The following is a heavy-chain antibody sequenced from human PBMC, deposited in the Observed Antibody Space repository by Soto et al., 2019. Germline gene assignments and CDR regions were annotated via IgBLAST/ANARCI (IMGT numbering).Heavy chain of an antibody. CDR1: GFTLSGND. V-gene: IGHV3-30*03. D-gene: IGHD2-2*01. J-gene: IGHJ4*02. CDR3: ARGGWYASWSSSDC. Sequence: QVQLVESGGGVVQPGRSLRLSCAASGFTLSGNDMHWVRQAPGMGPDWVAVMSYDGSRQYYADSVKGRFTISRDTSKSTLYLQMNSLTTEDTAGYYCARGGWYASWSSSDCWGQGTLVSVSS. CDR2: MSYDGSRQ.